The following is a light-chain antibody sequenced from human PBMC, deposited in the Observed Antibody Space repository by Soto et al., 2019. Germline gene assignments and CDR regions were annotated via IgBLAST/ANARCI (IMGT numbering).Light chain of an antibody. Sequence: DIQMTQSPSTLSASVGDRVTITCRASQSIGSGLAWYQQKPGKAPKLLIYKASTLESGVPLRFSGSGSGTELTLTITSLQADDVESCDCQKYDFYWTFGQGTKVEIK. J-gene: IGKJ1*01. CDR1: QSIGSG. CDR2: KAS. CDR3: QKYDFYWT. V-gene: IGKV1-5*03.